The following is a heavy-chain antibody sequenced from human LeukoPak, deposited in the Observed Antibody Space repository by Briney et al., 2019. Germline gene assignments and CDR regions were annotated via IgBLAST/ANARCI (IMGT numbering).Heavy chain of an antibody. J-gene: IGHJ4*02. Sequence: GGSLRLSCAASGFTFNYCAMNWVRQAPGKGLEWVSGIRVNDETYYADSVKGRFTISRDNSENTLYLQMSGLRAEDTAVYYCAKGTGDMGYYFDYWGQGTLVTVSS. D-gene: IGHD7-27*01. CDR1: GFTFNYCA. V-gene: IGHV3-23*01. CDR2: IRVNDET. CDR3: AKGTGDMGYYFDY.